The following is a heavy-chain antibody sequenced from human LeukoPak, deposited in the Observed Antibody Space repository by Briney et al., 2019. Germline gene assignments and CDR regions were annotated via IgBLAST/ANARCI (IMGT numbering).Heavy chain of an antibody. CDR3: TTDRSTYYDFWSGYNYYYYMDV. V-gene: IGHV3-15*01. J-gene: IGHJ6*03. CDR1: GFTFSNAW. Sequence: GGSLRLSCAAAGFTFSNAWMSWVRQAAGKGLEWVGRIKSKTDGGTTDYVAPVKGRFTISRDESKNTLYLQMNSLKTEDTAVYYCTTDRSTYYDFWSGYNYYYYMDVWGKGTTVTVSS. CDR2: IKSKTDGGTT. D-gene: IGHD3-3*01.